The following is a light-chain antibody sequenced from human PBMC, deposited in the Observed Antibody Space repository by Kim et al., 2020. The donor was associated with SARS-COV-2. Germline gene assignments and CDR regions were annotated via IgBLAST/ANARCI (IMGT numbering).Light chain of an antibody. CDR1: SGHSSYA. Sequence: VQLTWHLSSGHSSYAIAWHQQQPEKGPRYLMKLNSDGSHSKGDGIPDRFSGSSSGAERYLTISSLQSEDEADYYCQTWGTGIQGVFGGGTQLTVL. J-gene: IGLJ3*02. CDR2: LNSDGSH. V-gene: IGLV4-69*01. CDR3: QTWGTGIQGV.